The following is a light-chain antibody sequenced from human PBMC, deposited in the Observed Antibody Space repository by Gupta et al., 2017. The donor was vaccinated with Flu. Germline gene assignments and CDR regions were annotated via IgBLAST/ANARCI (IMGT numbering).Light chain of an antibody. CDR2: GKN. CDR1: SLRNYY. CDR3: NSRDSSGNHVV. J-gene: IGLJ2*01. Sequence: SSALTQDPAVSVALGQTVRITCQGDSLRNYYASWYQQKPGQAPVLVIYGKNNRPSGIPDRFSGSSSGNTASLTITGAQAEDEADYYCNSRDSSGNHVVFGGGTKLTVL. V-gene: IGLV3-19*01.